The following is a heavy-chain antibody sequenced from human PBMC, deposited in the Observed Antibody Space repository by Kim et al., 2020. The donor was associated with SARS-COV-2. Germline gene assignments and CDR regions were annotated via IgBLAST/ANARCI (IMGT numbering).Heavy chain of an antibody. Sequence: DYAQRFHGRVTITADESTSTVYMELSRLRSDDTAVYYCAKGTGTGAFDIWGQGTMVLVSS. J-gene: IGHJ3*02. CDR3: AKGTGTGAFDI. V-gene: IGHV1-69*01. D-gene: IGHD3-10*01.